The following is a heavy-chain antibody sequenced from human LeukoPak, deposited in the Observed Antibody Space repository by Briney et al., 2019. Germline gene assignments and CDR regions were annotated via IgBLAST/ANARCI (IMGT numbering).Heavy chain of an antibody. CDR2: IYSAGTT. CDR1: GFTVNSNY. J-gene: IGHJ4*02. CDR3: AGGLLPYYLDY. V-gene: IGHV3-66*01. D-gene: IGHD2/OR15-2a*01. Sequence: GGSLRLSCAASGFTVNSNYMSWVRQAPGKGLEWVSVIYSAGTTFYADSVKGRLTISRDNSKNTLYLHMDSLRAEDTAVYYCAGGLLPYYLDYWGQGTLVTVSS.